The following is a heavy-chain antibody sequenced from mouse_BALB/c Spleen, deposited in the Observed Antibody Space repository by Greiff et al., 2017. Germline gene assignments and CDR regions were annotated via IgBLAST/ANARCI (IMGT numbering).Heavy chain of an antibody. V-gene: IGHV5-6-5*01. CDR2: ISSGGST. J-gene: IGHJ4*01. CDR3: ARKDGSYAMDY. Sequence: EVKLVESGGGLVKPGGSLKLSCAASGFTFSSYAMSWVRQTPEKRLEWVASISSGGSTYYPDSVKGRFTISRDNARNILYLQMSSLRSEDTAMYYCARKDGSYAMDYWGQGTSVTVSS. D-gene: IGHD2-3*01. CDR1: GFTFSSYA.